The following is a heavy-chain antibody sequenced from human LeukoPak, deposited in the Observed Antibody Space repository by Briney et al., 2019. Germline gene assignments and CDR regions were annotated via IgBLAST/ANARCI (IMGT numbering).Heavy chain of an antibody. CDR1: GFTLSSDG. V-gene: IGHV3-30*02. CDR3: AKENYYDSSGYFSFYFDY. Sequence: QSGRCLRLFWAPSGFTLSSDGTQWARHAPGKGRECHALILYDGSNKYYADSVKGRFTISRDNSNNTLYLQMNSLRAEDTAVYYCAKENYYDSSGYFSFYFDYWGQGTLVTVSS. CDR2: ILYDGSNK. D-gene: IGHD3-22*01. J-gene: IGHJ4*01.